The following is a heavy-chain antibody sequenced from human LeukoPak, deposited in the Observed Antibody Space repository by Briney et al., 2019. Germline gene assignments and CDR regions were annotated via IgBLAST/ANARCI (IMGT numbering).Heavy chain of an antibody. CDR1: GGSISSYY. CDR3: AREGVGIVATMDRHRPPYNWFDP. J-gene: IGHJ5*02. D-gene: IGHD5-12*01. Sequence: SETLSLTCTVSGGSISSYYWSWIRQPPGKGLEWIGYIYYSGSTNYNPSLKSRVTISVDTSKNQFSLKLSSVTAADTAVYYCAREGVGIVATMDRHRPPYNWFDPWGQGTLVTVSS. V-gene: IGHV4-59*12. CDR2: IYYSGST.